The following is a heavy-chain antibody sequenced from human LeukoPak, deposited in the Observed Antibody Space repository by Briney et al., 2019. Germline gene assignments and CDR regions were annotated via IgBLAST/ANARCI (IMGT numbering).Heavy chain of an antibody. CDR2: INTNTGNP. CDR3: ARQPASMDV. V-gene: IGHV7-4-1*02. J-gene: IGHJ6*03. CDR1: GYTFTDYF. Sequence: ASVKVSCKASGYTFTDYFMHWVRQAPGQGLEWMGWINTNTGNPTYAQGFTGRFVFSLDTSVSTAYLQISSLKAEDTAVYYCARQPASMDVWGKGTTVTVSS.